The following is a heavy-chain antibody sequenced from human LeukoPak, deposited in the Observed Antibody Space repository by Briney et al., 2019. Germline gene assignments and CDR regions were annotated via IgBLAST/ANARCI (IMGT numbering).Heavy chain of an antibody. Sequence: SETLSLTCTVSGGSLSSGDYYWSWIRQPPGKGLEWLGYIYYSGSTYYNPSLKSRVTISVDTSKNQFSLKLSSVTAADTAVYYCARGLVGATTPDAFDIWGQGTMVTVSS. CDR2: IYYSGST. V-gene: IGHV4-30-4*01. CDR3: ARGLVGATTPDAFDI. D-gene: IGHD1-26*01. CDR1: GGSLSSGDYY. J-gene: IGHJ3*02.